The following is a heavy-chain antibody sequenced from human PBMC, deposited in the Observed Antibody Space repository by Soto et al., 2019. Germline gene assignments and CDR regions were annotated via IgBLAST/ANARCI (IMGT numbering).Heavy chain of an antibody. J-gene: IGHJ6*02. V-gene: IGHV4-39*01. CDR3: ASGTGYSSSWYGYYYYGMDV. Sequence: SETLSLTCTVSGGSISSSSYYWGWIRQPPGKGLKWIGSIYYSGSTYYNPSLKSRVTISVDTSKNQFSLKLSSVTAADTAVYYCASGTGYSSSWYGYYYYGMDVWGQGTTVTVSS. CDR2: IYYSGST. CDR1: GGSISSSSYY. D-gene: IGHD6-13*01.